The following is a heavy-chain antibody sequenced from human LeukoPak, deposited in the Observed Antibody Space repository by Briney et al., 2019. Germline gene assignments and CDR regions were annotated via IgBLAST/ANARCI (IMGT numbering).Heavy chain of an antibody. J-gene: IGHJ4*02. CDR1: GFTFSSYA. CDR2: ISGSDGST. CDR3: AKDWAVAVHKDY. V-gene: IGHV3-23*01. D-gene: IGHD6-19*01. Sequence: PGGSLRLSCAASGFTFSSYAMTWVRQAPGKGLEWVSSISGSDGSTYYADSVKGRFTISRDNSKNTLYLQMNSLRAEDTAVYYCAKDWAVAVHKDYWGQGTLVTVSS.